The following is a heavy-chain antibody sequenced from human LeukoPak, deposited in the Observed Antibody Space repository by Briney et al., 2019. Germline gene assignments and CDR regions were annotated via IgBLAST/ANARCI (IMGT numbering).Heavy chain of an antibody. D-gene: IGHD2-2*01. CDR2: INHSGSA. J-gene: IGHJ4*02. Sequence: PSETLSLTCAVYGGSFSGYFWSWIRQPPGKELEWIGEINHSGSANYNPSLKSRVTISVDTSKKQFSLKLSSVTAADTAVYYCARGSPPDYCSSTSCYDDYWGQGTLVTVSS. CDR1: GGSFSGYF. CDR3: ARGSPPDYCSSTSCYDDY. V-gene: IGHV4-34*01.